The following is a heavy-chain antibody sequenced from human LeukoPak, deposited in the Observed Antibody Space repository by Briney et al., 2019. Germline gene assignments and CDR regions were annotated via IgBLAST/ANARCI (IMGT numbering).Heavy chain of an antibody. CDR3: ARAETAVTSHLDI. V-gene: IGHV3-48*02. Sequence: PGGSLRLSCAASGFTFSSYSMDWVRQAPGKGLEWVSFISISGNTIYYADSVKGRFTISRDNAKNSLFLQMNSLRDEDTAFYYCARAETAVTSHLDIWGQGTLVTVSS. CDR1: GFTFSSYS. D-gene: IGHD4-17*01. J-gene: IGHJ4*02. CDR2: ISISGNTI.